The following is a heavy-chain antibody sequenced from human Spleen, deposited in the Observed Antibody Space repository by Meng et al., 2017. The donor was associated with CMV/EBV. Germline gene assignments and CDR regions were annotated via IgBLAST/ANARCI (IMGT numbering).Heavy chain of an antibody. Sequence: FNSYGINWVRQAPGQGLEWVGWISSYNRNTNYAQKFRGRVTLTTDTSTSIAYMELRSLRSDDTAVYYCATIAYCGGDCYKVHPLYDHWGQGTLVTVSS. V-gene: IGHV1-18*01. J-gene: IGHJ5*02. CDR1: FNSYG. CDR3: ATIAYCGGDCYKVHPLYDH. D-gene: IGHD2-21*01. CDR2: ISSYNRNT.